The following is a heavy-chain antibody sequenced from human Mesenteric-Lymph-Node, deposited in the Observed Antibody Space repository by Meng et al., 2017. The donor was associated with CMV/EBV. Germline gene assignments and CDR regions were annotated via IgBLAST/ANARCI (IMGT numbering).Heavy chain of an antibody. CDR2: INHSGVP. CDR1: GGSFSGYY. V-gene: IGHV4-34*01. J-gene: IGHJ4*02. D-gene: IGHD2-15*01. CDR3: ARGSDIPVNNY. Sequence: QVHLQQWGAGLWKPSETLSLTCAVYGGSFSGYYWSWIRQPPGKGLEWIGEINHSGVPNYNPSLKSRVTISLDRSKNQFSLKLSSVTAEDTAVYYCARGSDIPVNNYWGQGTLVTVSS.